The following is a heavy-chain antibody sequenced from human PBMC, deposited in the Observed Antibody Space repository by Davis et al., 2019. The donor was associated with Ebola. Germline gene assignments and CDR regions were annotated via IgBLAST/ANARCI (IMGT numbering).Heavy chain of an antibody. CDR1: GFTVSSNY. J-gene: IGHJ4*02. Sequence: GESLKISCAASGFTVSSNYMSWVRQAPGKGLEWVSVIYSGGSTYYADSVKGRFTISRDNSKNTLYLQMNSLRAEDTAVYYCAKTGGEGYCSSTSCYPFRYFDYWGQGTLVTVSS. V-gene: IGHV3-53*01. D-gene: IGHD2-2*01. CDR3: AKTGGEGYCSSTSCYPFRYFDY. CDR2: IYSGGST.